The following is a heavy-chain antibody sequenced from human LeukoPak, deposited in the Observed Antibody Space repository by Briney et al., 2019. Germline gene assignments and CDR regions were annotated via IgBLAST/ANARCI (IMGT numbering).Heavy chain of an antibody. CDR2: IIPILGIA. D-gene: IGHD3-22*01. V-gene: IGHV1-69*04. J-gene: IGHJ3*02. CDR3: AREGYYDSSGYSEYDAFDI. Sequence: ASVKVSCKASGGTFSSYAISWVRQAPGQGLEWMGRIIPILGIANYAQKFQGRVTITADKSTSTAYMELSSLRSEDTAVYYCAREGYYDSSGYSEYDAFDIWGQGTMVTVSS. CDR1: GGTFSSYA.